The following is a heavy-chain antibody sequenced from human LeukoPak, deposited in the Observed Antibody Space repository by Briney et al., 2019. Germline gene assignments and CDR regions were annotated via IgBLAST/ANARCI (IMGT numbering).Heavy chain of an antibody. Sequence: GGSLRLSCAASGFTFSSYGVHWVSQAPGKGLEWVAVISYDGSNKYYADSVKGRFTISRDNSKNTLYLQMNSLRAEDTAVYYCAKESRLHEYFQHWGQGTLVTVSS. CDR2: ISYDGSNK. CDR1: GFTFSSYG. V-gene: IGHV3-30*18. J-gene: IGHJ1*01. D-gene: IGHD6-25*01. CDR3: AKESRLHEYFQH.